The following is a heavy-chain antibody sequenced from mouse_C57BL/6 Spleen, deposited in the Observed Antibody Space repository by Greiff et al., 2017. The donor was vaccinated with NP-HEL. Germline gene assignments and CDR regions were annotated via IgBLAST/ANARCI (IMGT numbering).Heavy chain of an antibody. D-gene: IGHD4-1*01. V-gene: IGHV5-4*01. CDR3: ARDSGTRYYAMDY. CDR2: ISDGGSYT. J-gene: IGHJ4*01. CDR1: GFTFSSYA. Sequence: EVKVVESGGGLVKPGGSLKLSCAASGFTFSSYAMSWVRQTPEKRLEWVATISDGGSYTYYPDNVKGRFTISRDNAKNNLYLQMSHLKSEDTAMYYCARDSGTRYYAMDYWGQGTSVTVSS.